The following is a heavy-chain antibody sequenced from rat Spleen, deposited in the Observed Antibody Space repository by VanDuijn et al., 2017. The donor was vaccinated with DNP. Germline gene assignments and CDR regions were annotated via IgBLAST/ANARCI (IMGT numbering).Heavy chain of an antibody. D-gene: IGHD1-4*01. Sequence: EVQLVESGGDLVQLGRSLKISCAASGFTLSDYYMAWVRQAPTKVLEWVAYINYAGTGTYFGDSVKGRFTISRDNAKSTLYLQMNSLTSEEIATYYCARHVLPLRVWDYWGQGVMVTVSS. V-gene: IGHV5-22*01. CDR2: INYAGTGT. CDR3: ARHVLPLRVWDY. J-gene: IGHJ2*01. CDR1: GFTLSDYY.